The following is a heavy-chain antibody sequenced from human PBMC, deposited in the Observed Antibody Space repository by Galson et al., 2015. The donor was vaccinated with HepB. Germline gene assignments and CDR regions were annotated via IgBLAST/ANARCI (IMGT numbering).Heavy chain of an antibody. J-gene: IGHJ4*02. CDR3: AKEISGERGSIGHLHY. Sequence: SLRLSCAASGFTFRSYAMTWVRQAPGKGLEWVSSISGSGGSTYYADSVKGRFTISRDNSKDTLYLQMNSLRAEDTAVYYCAKEISGERGSIGHLHYWGQGTLVTVSS. D-gene: IGHD3-22*01. CDR2: ISGSGGST. CDR1: GFTFRSYA. V-gene: IGHV3-23*01.